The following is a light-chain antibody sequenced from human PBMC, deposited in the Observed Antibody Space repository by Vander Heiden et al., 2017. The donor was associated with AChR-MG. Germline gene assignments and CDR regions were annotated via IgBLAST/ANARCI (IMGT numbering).Light chain of an antibody. CDR2: DVN. CDR1: SSDVGTDNY. Sequence: QSALTQPRSLSGSPGQSVTISCTGTSSDVGTDNYVSWYQQHPASSPKVIVYDVNKRPAGVPGRFSGSKAGSTASLTSSALKAEEEAEYYCSSFAGTNTFVFGTGTKVTVL. CDR3: SSFAGTNTFV. V-gene: IGLV2-11*01. J-gene: IGLJ1*01.